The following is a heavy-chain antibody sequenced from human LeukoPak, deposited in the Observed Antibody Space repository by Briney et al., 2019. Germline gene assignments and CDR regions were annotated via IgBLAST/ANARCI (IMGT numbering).Heavy chain of an antibody. J-gene: IGHJ4*02. CDR1: GGSISSNSYY. D-gene: IGHD3-10*01. CDR2: IYYSGNT. V-gene: IGHV4-39*01. CDR3: ARQAYYGSGSYPYFDY. Sequence: SETLSLTCTVSGGSISSNSYYWGWIRQPPGRGLEYIGSIYYSGNTYHNPSLKSRVTMPVDTSKTQFSLRLSSVTAADTAVYYCARQAYYGSGSYPYFDYWGQGILVTVSS.